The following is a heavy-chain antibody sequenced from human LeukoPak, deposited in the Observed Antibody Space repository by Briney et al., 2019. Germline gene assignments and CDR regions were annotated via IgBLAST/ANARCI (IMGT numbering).Heavy chain of an antibody. D-gene: IGHD2-15*01. CDR3: ARGEMRYCSGGYCYDY. V-gene: IGHV5-51*01. J-gene: IGHJ4*02. Sequence: GESLKISCKGSGYSFTSYWIGWVRQMPGEGLEGMGIIYPCDSDTRYSPSFQGQVTISADKSISTAYLQWSSLKASDTAMYYCARGEMRYCSGGYCYDYCGQGTLVTVSS. CDR1: GYSFTSYW. CDR2: IYPCDSDT.